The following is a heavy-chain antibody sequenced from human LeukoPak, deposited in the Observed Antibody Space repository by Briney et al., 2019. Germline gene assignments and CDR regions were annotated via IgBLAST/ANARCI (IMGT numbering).Heavy chain of an antibody. V-gene: IGHV1-69*04. CDR1: GGTFSSYA. J-gene: IGHJ2*01. CDR3: ATEAIVVVTARDYWYFDL. CDR2: IIPILGIA. Sequence: SVKVSRKASGGTFSSYAISWVRQAPEQGLEWMGRIIPILGIANYAQKFQGRVTITADKSTSTAYMELSSLRSEDTAVYYCATEAIVVVTARDYWYFDLWGRGTLVTVSS. D-gene: IGHD2-21*02.